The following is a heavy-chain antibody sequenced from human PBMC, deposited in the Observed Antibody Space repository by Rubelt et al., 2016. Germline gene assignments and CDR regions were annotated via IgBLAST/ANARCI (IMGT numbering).Heavy chain of an antibody. Sequence: QVQLQQWGAGLLKPSETLSLTCAVYGGSFSGYYWSWIRQPPGKGLEWIGEINHSGSTNYNPSLKSRVTISVDTAKNQFSLKLSSVTAADTAGYYCARDGVEMITGTTSVYFDYWGQGTLVTVSS. CDR3: ARDGVEMITGTTSVYFDY. D-gene: IGHD1-7*01. CDR1: GGSFSGYY. V-gene: IGHV4-34*01. J-gene: IGHJ4*02. CDR2: INHSGST.